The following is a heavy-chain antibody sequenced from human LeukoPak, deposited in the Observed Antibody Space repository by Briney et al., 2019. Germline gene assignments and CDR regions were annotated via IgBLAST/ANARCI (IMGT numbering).Heavy chain of an antibody. V-gene: IGHV3-23*01. J-gene: IGHJ6*02. CDR3: ASGGGTYYYYGMDV. CDR2: ISGSGATT. Sequence: GGSLRLSCAASGFTFTNYAMSWVRQAPGKGLEWVSVISGSGATTYYADSVKGRFTISRDNSKNTLHLQMNSLRAEDTAVYYCASGGGTYYYYGMDVWGQGTTVTVSS. CDR1: GFTFTNYA. D-gene: IGHD2-15*01.